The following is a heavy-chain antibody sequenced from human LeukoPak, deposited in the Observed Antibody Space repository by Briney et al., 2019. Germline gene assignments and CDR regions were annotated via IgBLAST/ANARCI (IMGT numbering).Heavy chain of an antibody. V-gene: IGHV3-33*01. CDR2: IWYDGSNK. D-gene: IGHD6-13*01. CDR3: ARGGYSSSWHEGFDY. J-gene: IGHJ4*02. Sequence: GGSLRLSCAASGFTFSSYGMHWVRQAPGKGLEWVAVIWYDGSNKYYADSVKGRFTISRDNSKNTLYLQMNSLRAEDTAVYCCARGGYSSSWHEGFDYWGQGTLVTVSS. CDR1: GFTFSSYG.